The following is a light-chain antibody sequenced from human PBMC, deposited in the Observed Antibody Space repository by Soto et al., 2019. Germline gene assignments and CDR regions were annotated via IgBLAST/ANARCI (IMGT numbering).Light chain of an antibody. CDR2: PSSDGSH. Sequence: QSVLTQSPSASASLGASVKLTCTLSSGHSSYAIAWHQQQPEKGPRYLMKPSSDGSHSKGDGIPDRFSGASSGAERYLTISSLPSEDEADYYCQTWDTGARVVFGGGTKLTVL. CDR1: SGHSSYA. J-gene: IGLJ2*01. V-gene: IGLV4-69*01. CDR3: QTWDTGARVV.